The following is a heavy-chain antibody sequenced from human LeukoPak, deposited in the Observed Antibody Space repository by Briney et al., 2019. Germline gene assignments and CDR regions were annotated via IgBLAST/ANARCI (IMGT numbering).Heavy chain of an antibody. CDR2: ISGSGDNT. Sequence: PGGALRLSCGASGFSFCTYAIRWVRQAPGKGLGWVSTISGSGDNTYYADSLKGRFTISRDSSKNTLYLQMNSLRAEDTAVYYCAKQTRTTTAPDYWGQGTLVTVSS. J-gene: IGHJ4*02. CDR3: AKQTRTTTAPDY. D-gene: IGHD1-1*01. CDR1: GFSFCTYA. V-gene: IGHV3-23*01.